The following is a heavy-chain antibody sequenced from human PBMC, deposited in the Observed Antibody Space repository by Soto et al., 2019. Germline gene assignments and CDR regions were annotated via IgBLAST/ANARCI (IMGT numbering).Heavy chain of an antibody. Sequence: EVQLVESGGGLVQPGGSLRLSCAASGFTLISHWIHWVRQTPGKGLVWVSRIDVGGSNRNYADSVKGRFTISRDNAKNTVYLQMNSLRADDTAVYYCVRGIYRKFGMDVWGQGTTV. V-gene: IGHV3-74*01. CDR1: GFTLISHW. J-gene: IGHJ6*02. CDR3: VRGIYRKFGMDV. CDR2: IDVGGSNR. D-gene: IGHD3-16*02.